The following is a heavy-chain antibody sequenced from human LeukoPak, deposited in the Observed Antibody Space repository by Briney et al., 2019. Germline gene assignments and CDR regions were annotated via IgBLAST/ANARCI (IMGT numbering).Heavy chain of an antibody. Sequence: PSETLSLTCAVYGGSFSGYYWSWIRQPPGKGLEWIGEINHSGSTNYNPSLKSRVTISVATSTHQFSLKLSSVTAADTAVYYCARAPFESDAFDIWGQGTMVTVSS. CDR2: INHSGST. J-gene: IGHJ3*02. CDR1: GGSFSGYY. CDR3: ARAPFESDAFDI. V-gene: IGHV4-34*01.